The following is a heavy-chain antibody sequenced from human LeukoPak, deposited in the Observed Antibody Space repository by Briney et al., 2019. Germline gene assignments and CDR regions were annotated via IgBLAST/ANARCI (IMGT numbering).Heavy chain of an antibody. D-gene: IGHD3-22*01. CDR1: GYTFTGYY. Sequence: GASVRVPCKASGYTFTGYYMHWVRQAPGQGREWMGRINPNSGGTNYAQKFQGRVTMTRDTSISTAYMELSRLRSDDTAVYYCARVGGYYDSSGLYYWGQGTLVTVSS. CDR2: INPNSGGT. V-gene: IGHV1-2*06. J-gene: IGHJ4*02. CDR3: ARVGGYYDSSGLYY.